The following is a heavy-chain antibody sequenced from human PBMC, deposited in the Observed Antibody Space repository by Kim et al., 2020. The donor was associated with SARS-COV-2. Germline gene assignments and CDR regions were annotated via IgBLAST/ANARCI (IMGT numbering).Heavy chain of an antibody. J-gene: IGHJ6*03. CDR1: GFTFSNYW. V-gene: IGHV3-74*01. Sequence: GGSLRLSCAASGFTFSNYWMHWVRQAPGKGLVWVSRIISDGSGTSYADSVKGRFTISRDNAKNTLYLQMNSLRAEETAVYYCARDPRSYYMDVWGQGTTVTVSS. CDR2: IISDGSGT. CDR3: ARDPRSYYMDV.